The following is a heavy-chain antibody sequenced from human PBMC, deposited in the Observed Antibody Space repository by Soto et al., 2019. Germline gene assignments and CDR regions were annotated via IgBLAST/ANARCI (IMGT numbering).Heavy chain of an antibody. V-gene: IGHV3-30-3*01. CDR3: ARDGGYSYGYGPDAYYYYGMDG. CDR1: GFTFSSYA. J-gene: IGHJ6*02. Sequence: GGSLRLACAASGFTFSSYAMHWVRQAPGKGLEWVAVISYDGSNKYYADSVKGRFTISRDNSKNTLYLQMNSLRAEDTAVYYCARDGGYSYGYGPDAYYYYGMDGWGQGTTVTVSS. CDR2: ISYDGSNK. D-gene: IGHD5-18*01.